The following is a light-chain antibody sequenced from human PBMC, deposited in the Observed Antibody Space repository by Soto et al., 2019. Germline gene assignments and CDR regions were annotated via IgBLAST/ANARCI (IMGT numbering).Light chain of an antibody. CDR3: QEYETFSPWT. J-gene: IGKJ1*01. CDR1: QKINNY. CDR2: GAS. V-gene: IGKV1-33*01. Sequence: DIQMTQSPSSLSASVGDRVTVTCRTSQKINNYLNWYQQKPGKAPKLLIYGASTRATGIPARFSGSGSGTEFTLAISSLQPDDFATYYCQEYETFSPWTFGQGTKVDIK.